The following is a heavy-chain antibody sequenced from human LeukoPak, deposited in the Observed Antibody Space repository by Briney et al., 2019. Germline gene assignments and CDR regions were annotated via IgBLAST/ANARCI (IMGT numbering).Heavy chain of an antibody. D-gene: IGHD1-26*01. V-gene: IGHV4-30-4*01. CDR1: GGSISSGDYY. CDR2: IYYSGST. J-gene: IGHJ4*02. CDR3: ARGVGATTYY. Sequence: SETLSLTCTVSGGSISSGDYYWRWIRQPPGKGLEWIGYIYYSGSTYYNPSLKSRVTISVDTSKNQFSLKLSSVTAADTAVYYCARGVGATTYYWGQGTLVTVSS.